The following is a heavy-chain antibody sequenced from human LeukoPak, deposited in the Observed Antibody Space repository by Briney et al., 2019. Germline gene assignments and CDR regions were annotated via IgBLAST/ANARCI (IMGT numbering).Heavy chain of an antibody. D-gene: IGHD6-19*01. CDR1: GYTFTGYY. CDR2: INPNSGGT. J-gene: IGHJ4*02. CDR3: ARDRVGSSGWFIFDY. Sequence: ASVKVSCKASGYTFTGYYMHWVRQAPGQGLEWMGRINPNSGGTNYAQKFQGRVTMTRDTSISTAYMELSRLRSDDTAVYYCARDRVGSSGWFIFDYWGQGTLVTVSS. V-gene: IGHV1-2*06.